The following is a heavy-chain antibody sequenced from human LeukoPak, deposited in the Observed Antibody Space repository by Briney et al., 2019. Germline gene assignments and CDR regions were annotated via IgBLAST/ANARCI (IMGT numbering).Heavy chain of an antibody. D-gene: IGHD2/OR15-2a*01. V-gene: IGHV3-66*01. CDR3: TRALSLYGFDV. J-gene: IGHJ3*01. CDR1: GFTFSSYS. CDR2: IYSDDTT. Sequence: GGSLRLSCAASGFTFSSYSMTWVRQAPRKGLEWVSVIYSDDTTSYADSVKGRFTISRDPSENTVYLQMSSLRAEDTAVYYCTRALSLYGFDVWGQGTVVTVSS.